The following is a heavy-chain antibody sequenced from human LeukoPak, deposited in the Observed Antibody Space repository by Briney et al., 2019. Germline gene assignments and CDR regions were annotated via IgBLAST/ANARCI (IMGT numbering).Heavy chain of an antibody. D-gene: IGHD4/OR15-4a*01. CDR3: ARDTLGEGEDANYAVYYFDY. Sequence: GGSLRLSCAASGFTFSSYWMSWVRQAPGKGLEWVANIKQGGSEKYYADSVKGRFTISRDNAKNSLDLQMNSLRAEDTAVYYCARDTLGEGEDANYAVYYFDYWGQGSVVTVSS. V-gene: IGHV3-7*01. CDR1: GFTFSSYW. CDR2: IKQGGSEK. J-gene: IGHJ4*02.